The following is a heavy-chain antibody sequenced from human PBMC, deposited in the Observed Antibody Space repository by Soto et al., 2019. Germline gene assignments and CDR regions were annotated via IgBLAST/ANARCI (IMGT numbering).Heavy chain of an antibody. CDR3: ARHSLALRKNNWFDP. J-gene: IGHJ5*02. V-gene: IGHV4-39*01. CDR1: GDSIRSGNHY. D-gene: IGHD3-3*02. Sequence: SETLSLTCTVSGDSIRSGNHYWSWIRQPPGKGLEWIGSIYYIGTSYYSPSLKSRVTISVDTSKNQFSLRLRSVTAADTALYFCARHSLALRKNNWFDPWGQGIMVTVSS. CDR2: IYYIGTS.